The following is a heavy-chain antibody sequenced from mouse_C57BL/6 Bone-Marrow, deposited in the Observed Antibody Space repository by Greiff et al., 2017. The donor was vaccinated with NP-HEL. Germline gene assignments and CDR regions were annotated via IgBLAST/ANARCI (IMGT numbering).Heavy chain of an antibody. CDR3: ARSPPHYYGSRRGFAY. CDR1: GYTFTSYW. J-gene: IGHJ3*01. Sequence: QVQLQQPGAELVKPGASVKMSCKASGYTFTSYWITWVQQRPGQGLEWIGDIYPGSGSTNYNEKFKSKATLTVDTSSSTAYMQLSSLTSEDSAVYYCARSPPHYYGSRRGFAYWGQGTLVTVSA. V-gene: IGHV1-55*01. D-gene: IGHD1-1*01. CDR2: IYPGSGST.